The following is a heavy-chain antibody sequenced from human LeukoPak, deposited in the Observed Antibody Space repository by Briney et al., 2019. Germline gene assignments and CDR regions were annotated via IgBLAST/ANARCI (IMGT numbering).Heavy chain of an antibody. CDR3: ARVLVSGSYPEDFFDY. V-gene: IGHV1-2*02. J-gene: IGHJ4*02. CDR1: GYTFTGYY. Sequence: ASVTVSCKTSGYTFTGYYMHWVRQAPGQGLEWMGWINPNSGGTYYAQKFQDRVTMTRDTSISTVYMELSRLRSDDTAVYYCARVLVSGSYPEDFFDYWGQGTLVTVSS. D-gene: IGHD1-26*01. CDR2: INPNSGGT.